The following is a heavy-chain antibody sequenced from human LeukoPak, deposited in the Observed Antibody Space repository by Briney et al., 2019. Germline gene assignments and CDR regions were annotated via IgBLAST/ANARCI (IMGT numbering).Heavy chain of an antibody. Sequence: GGSLRLSCAASGFTVSSNYMSWVRQAPGKGLEWVSVIYSGGSTYYADSVKGRFTISRDDSKNTLYLQMNSLRAEDTAVYYCARDRPLHYFDYWGQGTLVTVSS. CDR1: GFTVSSNY. CDR2: IYSGGST. CDR3: ARDRPLHYFDY. V-gene: IGHV3-66*01. J-gene: IGHJ4*02.